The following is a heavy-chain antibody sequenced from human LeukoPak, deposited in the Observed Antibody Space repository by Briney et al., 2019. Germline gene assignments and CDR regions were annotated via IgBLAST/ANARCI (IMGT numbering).Heavy chain of an antibody. V-gene: IGHV3-30*03. D-gene: IGHD2-2*01. Sequence: GGSLRLSCAASGFTFSSYGMHWVRQAPGKGLEWVAVISYDGSNKYYADSVKGRFTISRDNSKNTLYLQMNSLRAEDTAVYYCAMGSGDYCSSTSCPEYFQHWGQGTLVTVSS. J-gene: IGHJ1*01. CDR3: AMGSGDYCSSTSCPEYFQH. CDR2: ISYDGSNK. CDR1: GFTFSSYG.